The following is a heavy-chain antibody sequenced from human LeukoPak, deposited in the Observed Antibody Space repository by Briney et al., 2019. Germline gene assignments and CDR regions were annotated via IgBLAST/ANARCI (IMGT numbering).Heavy chain of an antibody. Sequence: SETLSLTCTISGGSISSYYWSWIRQPPGKGLEWIGYIYYSGSTNYNPSLKSRVTISVDTSKNQFSLKLSSVTAADTAVYYCARVRAAGMDVWGQGTTVTVSS. V-gene: IGHV4-59*01. J-gene: IGHJ6*02. CDR3: ARVRAAGMDV. CDR1: GGSISSYY. CDR2: IYYSGST. D-gene: IGHD6-25*01.